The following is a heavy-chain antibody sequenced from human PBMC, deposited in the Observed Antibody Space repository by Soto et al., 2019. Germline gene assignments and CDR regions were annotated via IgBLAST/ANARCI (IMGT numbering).Heavy chain of an antibody. CDR3: ARGKIRDYYGMDV. CDR2: IIPILGIA. CDR1: GYTFTSYY. D-gene: IGHD4-17*01. Sequence: SVKVSCKASGYTFTSYYMHWVRQAPGQGLEWMGRIIPILGIANYAQKFQGRVTITADKSTSTAYMELSSLRSEDTAVYYCARGKIRDYYGMDVWGQGTLVTVSS. V-gene: IGHV1-69*04. J-gene: IGHJ6*02.